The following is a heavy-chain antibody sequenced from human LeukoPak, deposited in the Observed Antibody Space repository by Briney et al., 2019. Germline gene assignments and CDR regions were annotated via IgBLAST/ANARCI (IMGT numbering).Heavy chain of an antibody. Sequence: SETLSLTCAVYGGSFSGYYWSWIRQPAGKGLEWIGRIYTSGSTNYNPSLKSRVTMSVDTSKNQFSLKLSSVTAADTAVYYCARGYCGGDCYPDYFDYWGQGTLVTVSS. J-gene: IGHJ4*02. CDR2: IYTSGST. V-gene: IGHV4-59*10. CDR1: GGSFSGYY. D-gene: IGHD2-21*02. CDR3: ARGYCGGDCYPDYFDY.